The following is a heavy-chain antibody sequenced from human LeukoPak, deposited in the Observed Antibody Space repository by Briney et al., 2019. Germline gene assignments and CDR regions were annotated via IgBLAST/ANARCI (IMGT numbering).Heavy chain of an antibody. J-gene: IGHJ6*02. D-gene: IGHD3-10*01. CDR1: GFTFSSYG. Sequence: GGSLRLSCAASGFTFSSYGMHWVRQASGKGLEWVAVISYDGSKKYYADSVKGRFTISRDNSKNTLYLQMNSLRAEDTAVYYCAKNYRPDYYGSGSYYHAAMDVWGQGTTVTVSS. CDR3: AKNYRPDYYGSGSYYHAAMDV. V-gene: IGHV3-30*18. CDR2: ISYDGSKK.